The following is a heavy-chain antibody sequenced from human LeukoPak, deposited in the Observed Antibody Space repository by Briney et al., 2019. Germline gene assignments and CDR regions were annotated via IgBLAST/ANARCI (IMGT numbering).Heavy chain of an antibody. CDR2: INPNSGGT. V-gene: IGHV1-2*02. CDR3: ARDGGDGDYVLGY. Sequence: GASVKVSCKASGYTFTGYYMHWVRQAPGQGLEWMGWINPNSGGTNYAQKFQGRVTMTRDTSISTACMELSRLRSDDTAVYYCARDGGDGDYVLGYWGQGTLVTVSS. CDR1: GYTFTGYY. D-gene: IGHD4-17*01. J-gene: IGHJ4*02.